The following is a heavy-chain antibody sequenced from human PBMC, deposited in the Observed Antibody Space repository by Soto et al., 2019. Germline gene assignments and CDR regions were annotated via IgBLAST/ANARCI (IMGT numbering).Heavy chain of an antibody. Sequence: EVQLVESGGGLVQPGGSLKLSCAASGFTFSGSALHWVRQASGKGLEWVGRIRSKGNNYATAYGASLKGRFTISRDDSKNTAYLQMNSLRAEDTGIYYCAFPQYNYGPFDYWGQGTLATVSS. V-gene: IGHV3-73*01. J-gene: IGHJ4*02. CDR2: IRSKGNNYAT. CDR3: AFPQYNYGPFDY. CDR1: GFTFSGSA. D-gene: IGHD5-18*01.